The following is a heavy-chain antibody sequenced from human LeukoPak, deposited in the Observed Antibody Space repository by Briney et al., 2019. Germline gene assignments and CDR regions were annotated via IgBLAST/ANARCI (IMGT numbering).Heavy chain of an antibody. Sequence: PSETLSLTCTVSGGSISNYYWSWIRQPPGKGLEWIGYIYYSGSTNYNPSLKSRVTISVDTSKNQFSLKLSSVTAADTAVYYCARNGDDFWSGYLNDAFDIWGQGTMVTVSS. CDR2: IYYSGST. J-gene: IGHJ3*02. CDR1: GGSISNYY. CDR3: ARNGDDFWSGYLNDAFDI. V-gene: IGHV4-59*08. D-gene: IGHD3-3*01.